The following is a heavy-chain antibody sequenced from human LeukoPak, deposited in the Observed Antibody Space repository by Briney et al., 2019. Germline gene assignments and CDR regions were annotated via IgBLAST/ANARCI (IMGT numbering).Heavy chain of an antibody. D-gene: IGHD3-10*01. CDR3: AKDLPNGSGFDH. Sequence: PGGSLRLSCAASGFTFSSYGMHWVRQAPGKGLEWVAVISYDGSNKYYADSVKGRFTISRDNSKNTLYLQMNSLRAEDTAVYYCAKDLPNGSGFDHWGQGTLVTVSS. V-gene: IGHV3-30*18. J-gene: IGHJ5*02. CDR1: GFTFSSYG. CDR2: ISYDGSNK.